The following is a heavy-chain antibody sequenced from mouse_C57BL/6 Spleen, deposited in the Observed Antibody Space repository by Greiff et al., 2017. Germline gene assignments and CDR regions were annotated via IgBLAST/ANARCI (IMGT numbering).Heavy chain of an antibody. V-gene: IGHV1-61*01. CDR2: IYPSDSET. Sequence: VQLQQPGAELVRPGSSVKLSCKASGYTFTSYWMDWVQQRPGQGLEWIGNIYPSDSETHYNQKFKDKATLTVDKSSSTAYMQLSSLTSEDSAVYCCASTGGFAYWGQGTLVTVSA. CDR3: ASTGGFAY. D-gene: IGHD4-1*02. J-gene: IGHJ3*01. CDR1: GYTFTSYW.